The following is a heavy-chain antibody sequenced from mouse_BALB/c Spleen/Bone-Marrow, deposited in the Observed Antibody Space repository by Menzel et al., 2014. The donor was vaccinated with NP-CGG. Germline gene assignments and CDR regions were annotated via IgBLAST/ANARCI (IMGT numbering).Heavy chain of an antibody. Sequence: VQLKESGAELVKPGASVKLPCTASGFNIKDTYMHWVKQRPEQGLEWIGRIDPANGNTKYDPKFQGKATITADTSSNTAYLQLSSLTSEDTAVYYCARLVTTDYWGQGTTLTVSS. V-gene: IGHV14-3*02. CDR3: ARLVTTDY. D-gene: IGHD2-2*01. J-gene: IGHJ2*01. CDR2: IDPANGNT. CDR1: GFNIKDTY.